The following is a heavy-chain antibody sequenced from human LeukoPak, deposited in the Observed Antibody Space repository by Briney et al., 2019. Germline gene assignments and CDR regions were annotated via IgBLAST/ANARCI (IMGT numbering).Heavy chain of an antibody. CDR2: IRQDGSQK. J-gene: IGHJ4*02. CDR3: ARSELSPSDFDY. D-gene: IGHD1-1*01. Sequence: GGSLRLSCAASGFTFSSYWMSWVRQAPGKGLEWVATIRQDGSQKYYVDSVKGRFTISRDNAKNSLYLQMNSLRAEDTAVYYCARSELSPSDFDYWGQGTLVTVSS. CDR1: GFTFSSYW. V-gene: IGHV3-7*01.